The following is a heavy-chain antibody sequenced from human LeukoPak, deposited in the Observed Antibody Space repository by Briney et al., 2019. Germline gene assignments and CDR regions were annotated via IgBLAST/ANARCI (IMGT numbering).Heavy chain of an antibody. CDR2: INHRGDT. J-gene: IGHJ4*03. CDR3: ARGPTISETGYFDF. CDR1: GGSFSTYY. Sequence: SETLSLTCAVYGGSFSTYYWSWIRQSPGKGLEWIAEINHRGDTNYNPSVKSRVTISVDTSKNQFSLKVRSLTAADTAVYYCARGPTISETGYFDFWGEGTLVTVSS. D-gene: IGHD3-9*01. V-gene: IGHV4-34*01.